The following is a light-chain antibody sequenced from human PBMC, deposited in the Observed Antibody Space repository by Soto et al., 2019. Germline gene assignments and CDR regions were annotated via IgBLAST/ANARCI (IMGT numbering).Light chain of an antibody. Sequence: QSVLAQPPSASGSPGQSVTISCAGTSSDIGGYNFVSWYQQHPGKAPKLIIYEVAKRPSGVPDRFSGSKSGNTASLTVSGLLAEDEADYYCHSYAGTNRVVGAGTKVTVL. J-gene: IGLJ1*01. CDR2: EVA. CDR3: HSYAGTNRV. V-gene: IGLV2-8*01. CDR1: SSDIGGYNF.